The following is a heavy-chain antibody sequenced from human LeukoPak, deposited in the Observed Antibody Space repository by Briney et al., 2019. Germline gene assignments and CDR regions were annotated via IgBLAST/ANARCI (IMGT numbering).Heavy chain of an antibody. V-gene: IGHV1-2*02. CDR1: GYTFTDYH. J-gene: IGHJ3*02. Sequence: GASVRVSCKASGYTFTDYHMHWVRQAPGQGLEWMGWINPNSGGKKSAQRFQGRVTMTRDTSINTPYMELSRLRSDDTAMYYCARGHYDIPIWGQGTMVTVSS. CDR3: ARGHYDIPI. D-gene: IGHD3-9*01. CDR2: INPNSGGK.